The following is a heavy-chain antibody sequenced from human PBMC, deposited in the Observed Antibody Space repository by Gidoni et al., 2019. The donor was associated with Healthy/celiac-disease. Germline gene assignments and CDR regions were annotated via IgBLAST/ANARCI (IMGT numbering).Heavy chain of an antibody. Sequence: QLQLQESGPGLVKPSETLSLTCTVSGGSISSSSYYWGWIRQPPGKGLEWIGSIYYSGSTYYNPSLKSRVTISVDTSKNQFSLKLSSVTAADTAVYYCARHPPSSYYFDYWGQGTLVTVSS. J-gene: IGHJ4*02. D-gene: IGHD3-10*01. V-gene: IGHV4-39*01. CDR3: ARHPPSSYYFDY. CDR2: IYYSGST. CDR1: GGSISSSSYY.